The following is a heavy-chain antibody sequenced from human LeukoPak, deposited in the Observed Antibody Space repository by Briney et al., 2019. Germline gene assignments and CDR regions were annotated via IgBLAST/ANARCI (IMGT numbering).Heavy chain of an antibody. CDR3: AKVFFPGQELVAYYYMDV. Sequence: PGGSLRLSCAASGFTFSNYAMTWVRQAPGKGLEWVSDISSTGYITYYTDSVKGRFTVSRDNSKNTLYLQMNSLRAEDTAVYYCAKVFFPGQELVAYYYMDVWGKGTTVTVSS. D-gene: IGHD6-13*01. CDR1: GFTFSNYA. CDR2: ISSTGYIT. V-gene: IGHV3-23*01. J-gene: IGHJ6*03.